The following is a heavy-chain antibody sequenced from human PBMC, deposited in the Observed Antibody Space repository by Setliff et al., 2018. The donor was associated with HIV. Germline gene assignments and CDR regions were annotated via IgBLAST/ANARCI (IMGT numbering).Heavy chain of an antibody. J-gene: IGHJ6*03. CDR3: ARDSPQGWNRPRDMDV. D-gene: IGHD1-1*01. V-gene: IGHV3-11*04. CDR1: GFTFSDHY. Sequence: GGSLRLSCVASGFTFSDHYMNWIRQAPGKGLEWVSYINNNGDTTYYADSVKGQFTISRDNAKNSLYLQMTNLRVEDTAVYYCARDSPQGWNRPRDMDVWGKGTTVTVSS. CDR2: INNNGDTT.